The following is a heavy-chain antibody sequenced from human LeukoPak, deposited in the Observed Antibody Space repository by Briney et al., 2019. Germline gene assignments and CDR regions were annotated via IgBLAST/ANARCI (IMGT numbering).Heavy chain of an antibody. Sequence: GGSLRLSCAASGFTFSSYGMHWVRQAPGKGLEWVAVIWYDGSNKYYADSVKGRFTISRDNSKNTLYLQMNSLRAEDTAVYYCAKMGASERYYFDYWGQGTLVTVSS. CDR3: AKMGASERYYFDY. V-gene: IGHV3-33*06. D-gene: IGHD1-26*01. CDR2: IWYDGSNK. CDR1: GFTFSSYG. J-gene: IGHJ4*02.